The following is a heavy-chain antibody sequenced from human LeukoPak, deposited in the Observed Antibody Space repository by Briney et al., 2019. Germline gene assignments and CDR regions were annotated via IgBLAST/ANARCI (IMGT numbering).Heavy chain of an antibody. CDR3: AAAAAGTFDY. J-gene: IGHJ4*02. V-gene: IGHV1-18*01. D-gene: IGHD6-13*01. CDR2: ISAYNGNT. Sequence: SSVKVSCKASGYTFTSYGISWVRQTPGQELERMGWISAYNGNTNYAQKLQGRVTMTTDTSTSTAYMELRSLRSDDTAVYYRAAAAAGTFDYWGQGTLVTVSS. CDR1: GYTFTSYG.